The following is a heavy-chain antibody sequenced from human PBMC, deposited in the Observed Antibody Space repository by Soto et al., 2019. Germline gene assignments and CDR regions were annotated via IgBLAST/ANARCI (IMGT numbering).Heavy chain of an antibody. Sequence: QVQLQESGPGLVKPSETLSLTCTVSGGSISSYYWSWIRQPPGKGLEWIGYIYYTGTTKYNPSLKSRVTISVETSKNQFSLHLSSVPAADTAVYYCARLGGYYQAFDSWGQGTLVTVSA. V-gene: IGHV4-59*08. J-gene: IGHJ4*02. D-gene: IGHD3-22*01. CDR2: IYYTGTT. CDR1: GGSISSYY. CDR3: ARLGGYYQAFDS.